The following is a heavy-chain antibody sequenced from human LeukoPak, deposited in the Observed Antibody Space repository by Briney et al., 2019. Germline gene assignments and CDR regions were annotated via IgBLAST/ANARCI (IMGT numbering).Heavy chain of an antibody. CDR1: GFTFTSPA. V-gene: IGHV1-58*01. CDR3: AAEAAYYYDSRDAFDV. CDR2: IVVGSGNT. D-gene: IGHD3-22*01. J-gene: IGHJ3*01. Sequence: SVKVSCKASGFTFTSPAVQWVRQARGQRLGWIGWIVVGSGNTNYAQKFQERVTITRDMSTSLVYMELSSLRSEDTAVYYCAAEAAYYYDSRDAFDVGGQGTMVTVSS.